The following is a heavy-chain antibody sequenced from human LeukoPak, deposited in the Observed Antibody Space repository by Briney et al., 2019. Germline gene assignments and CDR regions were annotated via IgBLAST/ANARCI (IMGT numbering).Heavy chain of an antibody. V-gene: IGHV4-61*01. J-gene: IGHJ4*02. Sequence: PSDTXSXTRIXSLGSLSSXXXXXXWIRQSPXXXXXXXGYIYXSXSTNYPPPLKSRAXXSVHTPQNQFSLKLRSVTAAHRAVYYCARLYSSGWYFDYWGQGTLVTVSS. CDR1: LGSLSSXXXX. CDR3: ARLYSSGWYFDY. D-gene: IGHD6-19*01. CDR2: IYXSXST.